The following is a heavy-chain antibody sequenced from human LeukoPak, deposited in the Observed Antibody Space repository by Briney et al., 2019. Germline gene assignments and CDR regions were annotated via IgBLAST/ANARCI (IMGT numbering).Heavy chain of an antibody. D-gene: IGHD5-18*01. Sequence: ASVKVSCKASGYTFTGYYMYWVRQAPGQGLEWMGWINPNSGGTHYAQKFQGRVTMTRDTSISTAYMELSRLRSDDTAVYYCAKTSEIQLWPSYVDYWGQGTLVTVSS. CDR1: GYTFTGYY. CDR2: INPNSGGT. CDR3: AKTSEIQLWPSYVDY. J-gene: IGHJ4*02. V-gene: IGHV1-2*02.